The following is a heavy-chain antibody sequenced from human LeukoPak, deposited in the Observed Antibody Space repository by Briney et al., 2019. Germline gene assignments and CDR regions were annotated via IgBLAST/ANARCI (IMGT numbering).Heavy chain of an antibody. Sequence: GGSLRLSCAASGFTFSSYWMSWVRQAPGKGLEWVANIKQDGSEKYYVDSVKGRFTISRDNAKNSLYLQMNSLRAEDTAVYYCAKAPYCPNDVCRYFDYWGQGILVTVSS. CDR2: IKQDGSEK. D-gene: IGHD2-8*01. J-gene: IGHJ4*02. CDR1: GFTFSSYW. V-gene: IGHV3-7*03. CDR3: AKAPYCPNDVCRYFDY.